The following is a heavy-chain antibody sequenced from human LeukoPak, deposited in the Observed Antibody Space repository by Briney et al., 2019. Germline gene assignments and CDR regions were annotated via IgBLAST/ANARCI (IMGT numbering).Heavy chain of an antibody. D-gene: IGHD3-10*01. CDR3: ASDGDLFDY. Sequence: GGSLRLSCSASGFTFSSYAMHWVRQAPGKGLEYVSGINDNGGRTHYGDSLKGRFTISRDNAKNSLYLQMNSLRAEDTAVYYCASDGDLFDYWGQGTLVTVSS. V-gene: IGHV3-64*04. CDR1: GFTFSSYA. CDR2: INDNGGRT. J-gene: IGHJ4*02.